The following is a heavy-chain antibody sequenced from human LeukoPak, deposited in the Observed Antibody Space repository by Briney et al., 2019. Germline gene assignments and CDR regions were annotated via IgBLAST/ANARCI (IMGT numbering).Heavy chain of an antibody. J-gene: IGHJ4*02. CDR2: ASHDEVGK. V-gene: IGHV3-30*18. D-gene: IGHD4-17*01. CDR3: AKDRGYGEHEPFES. Sequence: GGSLRLSCVGSGFPFSDYALHWVRQAPGKGLEWVAVASHDEVGKQFADSVKGRFTLSRDNSRDSVHLQMNRLRDEDTGVYYCAKDRGYGEHEPFESWGQGSLVTVSS. CDR1: GFPFSDYA.